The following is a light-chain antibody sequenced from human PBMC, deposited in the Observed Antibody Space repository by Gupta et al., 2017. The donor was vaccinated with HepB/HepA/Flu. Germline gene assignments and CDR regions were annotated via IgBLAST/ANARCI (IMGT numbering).Light chain of an antibody. CDR3: AAWDDSLTAWV. Sequence: QSVLTQPPSASETPGQTVTLSCSEGTSNIGTNYVCWYQQVPGTAPNLLIYRTDPRPSGVPDRRSGSKSATSASLASSGLRSQDEADYYCAAWDDSLTAWVFGGGTKLTVL. V-gene: IGLV1-47*01. CDR2: RTD. J-gene: IGLJ3*02. CDR1: TSNIGTNY.